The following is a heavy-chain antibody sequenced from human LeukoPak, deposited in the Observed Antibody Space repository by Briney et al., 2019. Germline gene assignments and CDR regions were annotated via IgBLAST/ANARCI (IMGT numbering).Heavy chain of an antibody. CDR3: ARDDCSGESWYRSRFDP. D-gene: IGHD2-15*01. J-gene: IGHJ5*02. CDR2: ISYDGSNK. V-gene: IGHV3-30-3*01. Sequence: GGSLRLSCAASGFTFSSYAMNWVRQAPGKGLEWVALISYDGSNKNYADSVKGRFTISRDNSKNTLYLQMNSLRAEDTAVYYCARDDCSGESWYRSRFDPWGQGTLVTVSS. CDR1: GFTFSSYA.